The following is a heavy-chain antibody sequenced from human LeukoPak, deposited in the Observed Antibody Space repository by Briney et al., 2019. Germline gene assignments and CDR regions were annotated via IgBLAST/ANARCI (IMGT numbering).Heavy chain of an antibody. CDR3: AREGWYSSSY. Sequence: SETLSLTCTVSGYSISSGYYWGWIRQPAGKGLEWIGRIYTSGSTNYNPSLKSRVTISVDTSKNQFSLKLSSVTAADTAVYYCAREGWYSSSYWGQGTLVTVSS. CDR1: GYSISSGYY. J-gene: IGHJ4*02. V-gene: IGHV4-61*02. D-gene: IGHD6-6*01. CDR2: IYTSGST.